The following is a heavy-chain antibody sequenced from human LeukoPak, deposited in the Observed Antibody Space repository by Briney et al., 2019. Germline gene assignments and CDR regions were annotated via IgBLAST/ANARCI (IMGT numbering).Heavy chain of an antibody. Sequence: SETLSLTCAVSGGSISSSNWWSWVRKPPGKGLEWIGEIYHSGSTNYNPSLKSRVTISVDKSKNQFSLKLSSVTAADTAVYYCASAPLRIVGAIRDAFDIWGQGTMVTVSS. V-gene: IGHV4-4*02. D-gene: IGHD1-26*01. J-gene: IGHJ3*02. CDR2: IYHSGST. CDR3: ASAPLRIVGAIRDAFDI. CDR1: GGSISSSNW.